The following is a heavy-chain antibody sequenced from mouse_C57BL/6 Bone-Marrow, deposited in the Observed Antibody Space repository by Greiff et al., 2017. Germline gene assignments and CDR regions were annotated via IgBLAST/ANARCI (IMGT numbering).Heavy chain of an antibody. Sequence: EVKLMESGPGLVKPSQSLSLTCSVTGYSITSGYYWNWIRQFPGNKLEWMGYISYDGSNNYNPSLKNRISITRDTSKNQFFLKLNSVTTEDTATYYCARVTLITTVDYWGQGTTLTVSS. CDR2: ISYDGSN. CDR1: GYSITSGYY. D-gene: IGHD1-1*01. CDR3: ARVTLITTVDY. V-gene: IGHV3-6*01. J-gene: IGHJ2*01.